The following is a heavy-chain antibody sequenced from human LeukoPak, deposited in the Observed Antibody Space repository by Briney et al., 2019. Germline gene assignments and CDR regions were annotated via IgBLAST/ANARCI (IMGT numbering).Heavy chain of an antibody. CDR3: ARLIKITIFGVVIGLDP. D-gene: IGHD3-3*01. CDR1: GGSFSGYY. Sequence: PSETLSLTCAVYGGSFSGYYWSWIRQPPGKGLEWIGEINHSGSTNYNPSLKSQVTISVDTSKNQFSLKLSSVTAADTAVYYCARLIKITIFGVVIGLDPWGQGTLVTVSS. J-gene: IGHJ5*02. V-gene: IGHV4-34*01. CDR2: INHSGST.